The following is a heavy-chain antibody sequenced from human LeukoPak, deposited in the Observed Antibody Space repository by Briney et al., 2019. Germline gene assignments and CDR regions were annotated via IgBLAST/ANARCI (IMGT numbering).Heavy chain of an antibody. CDR2: IYTSGST. J-gene: IGHJ5*02. CDR1: GGSISSGSYY. CDR3: ARLRYYYDSSGSHVWFDP. V-gene: IGHV4-61*02. D-gene: IGHD3-22*01. Sequence: PSETLSLTCTVSGGSISSGSYYWSWIRQPAGKGLEWIGRIYTSGSTNYSPSLKSRVTISVDTSKNQFSLKLSSVTAADTAVYYCARLRYYYDSSGSHVWFDPWGQGTLVTVSS.